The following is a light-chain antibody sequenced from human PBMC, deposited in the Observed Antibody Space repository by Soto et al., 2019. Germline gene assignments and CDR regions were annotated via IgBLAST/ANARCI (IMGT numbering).Light chain of an antibody. J-gene: IGKJ1*01. V-gene: IGKV1-39*01. CDR2: DAS. Sequence: DIQMTQSPSSLSASAGDRVSITCRASQSISIYLNWYPQKLGNAPKLLIYDASNLERGVPSRFSGSGSGTEFTLTITSLQPEDFATYYCQQSYTIPWTFGQGTKVDVK. CDR1: QSISIY. CDR3: QQSYTIPWT.